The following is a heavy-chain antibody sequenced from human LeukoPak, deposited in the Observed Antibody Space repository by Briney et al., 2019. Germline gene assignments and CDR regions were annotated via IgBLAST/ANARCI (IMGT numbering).Heavy chain of an antibody. J-gene: IGHJ4*02. D-gene: IGHD3-22*01. CDR1: GFTFSSYA. CDR3: ARGVGNYRYYFDF. V-gene: IGHV3-21*01. Sequence: PGGSLRLSCAASGFTFSSYAMNWIRQAPGKGLEWVSPISSSGAYIYYADLVEGRFTISRDNGKNSLYLQMNSLRAEDTAVYYCARGVGNYRYYFDFWGQGTLVTVSS. CDR2: ISSSGAYI.